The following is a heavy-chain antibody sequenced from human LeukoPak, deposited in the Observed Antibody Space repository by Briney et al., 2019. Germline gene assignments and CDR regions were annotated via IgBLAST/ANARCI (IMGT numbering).Heavy chain of an antibody. Sequence: SETLSLTCTVSGASISTYYWSWIRQPPGKGLEWIGFISHRGSANYNPSLKSRITISADTSKNQLSLKLSSVTAADTAIYYCARGTTSAAAVPDYWGQGTVVTVSS. J-gene: IGHJ4*02. V-gene: IGHV4-59*01. CDR2: ISHRGSA. D-gene: IGHD6-13*01. CDR1: GASISTYY. CDR3: ARGTTSAAAVPDY.